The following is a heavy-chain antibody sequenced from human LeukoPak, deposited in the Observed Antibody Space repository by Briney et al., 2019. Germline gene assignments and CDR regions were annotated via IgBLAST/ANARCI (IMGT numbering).Heavy chain of an antibody. CDR1: GGSISSYY. V-gene: IGHV4-59*01. CDR3: ARERYYYDSSGYYPHFDY. J-gene: IGHJ4*02. Sequence: SETLSLTCTVSGGSISSYYWNWIRQPPGKGLEWIGDIFYSGRTNYNPSLRSRVTISVDTSKNQFSLKLSSVTAADTAVYYCARERYYYDSSGYYPHFDYWGQGTLVTVSS. CDR2: IFYSGRT. D-gene: IGHD3-22*01.